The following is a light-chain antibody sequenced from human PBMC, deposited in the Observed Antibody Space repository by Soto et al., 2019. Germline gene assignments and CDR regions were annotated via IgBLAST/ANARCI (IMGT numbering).Light chain of an antibody. V-gene: IGKV3D-11*01. CDR1: QGIGNF. Sequence: VLTQSPAIVSLSPGERATLSCRASQGIGNFLAWYQQKPGQAPRLLIYDASNRATGIPARFSGSGSDTDFTLTIDSLEPEDSAVYYCQQRNFWPLTFGPGTRVEIK. CDR3: QQRNFWPLT. CDR2: DAS. J-gene: IGKJ3*01.